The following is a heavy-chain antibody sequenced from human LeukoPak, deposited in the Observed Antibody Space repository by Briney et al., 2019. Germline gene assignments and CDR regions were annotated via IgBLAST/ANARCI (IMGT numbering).Heavy chain of an antibody. J-gene: IGHJ3*02. CDR3: ARGLVFGYYDSHDAFDI. CDR1: GASISSGDYY. V-gene: IGHV4-30-4*01. CDR2: IYNSETT. D-gene: IGHD3-22*01. Sequence: SETLSLTCTVSGASISSGDYYWSWIRQPPGKGLEWIGYIYNSETTHYNPSLKGRITFSLDTSKNQFSLKLNSVTAADTAVYYCARGLVFGYYDSHDAFDIWGQGTMVTVSS.